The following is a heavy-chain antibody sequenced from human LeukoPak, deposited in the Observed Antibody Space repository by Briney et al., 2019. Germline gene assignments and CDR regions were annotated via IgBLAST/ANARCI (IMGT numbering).Heavy chain of an antibody. Sequence: GGSLRLSCAASGFPFHTYDMHWVRRAPGKGLEWVAFISYDGSEKYYTDSVKGRFTISRDNSNDTVSVLMNSLRPEDTAVYYCARGDYPYYHYFYMDVWGKGATVAVS. V-gene: IGHV3-30*03. CDR3: ARGDYPYYHYFYMDV. J-gene: IGHJ6*03. CDR1: GFPFHTYD. D-gene: IGHD4-11*01. CDR2: ISYDGSEK.